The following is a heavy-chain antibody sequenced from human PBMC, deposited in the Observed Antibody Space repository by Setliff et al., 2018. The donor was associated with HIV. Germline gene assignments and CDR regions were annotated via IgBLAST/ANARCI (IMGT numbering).Heavy chain of an antibody. D-gene: IGHD3-22*01. CDR2: ISTSGGTI. V-gene: IGHV3-11*01. J-gene: IGHJ4*02. CDR1: GYSFTSYW. CDR3: ARDVSYYDISGYYLADF. Sequence: GESLKISCKGSGYSFTSYWIGWIRQAPGKGLEWVSYISTSGGTIYYADSVKGRFTIPRDNAENSLYLQMNSLRAEDTAVYYCARDVSYYDISGYYLADFWGQGTLVTVSS.